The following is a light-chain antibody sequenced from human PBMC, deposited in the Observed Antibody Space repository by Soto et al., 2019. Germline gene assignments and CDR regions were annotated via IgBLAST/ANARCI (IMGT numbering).Light chain of an antibody. CDR3: EQYGSSSYT. CDR1: QSVSSSY. V-gene: IGKV3-20*01. J-gene: IGKJ2*01. CDR2: GAS. Sequence: EIVLSQSPGTLSLSPGERATLSCRASQSVSSSYLAWYQQKPGQAPRLLIYGASSRDTGIPDRFSGRGSGTDFTLAISRLVPDDFAVYYCEQYGSSSYTFGQGTVLLVK.